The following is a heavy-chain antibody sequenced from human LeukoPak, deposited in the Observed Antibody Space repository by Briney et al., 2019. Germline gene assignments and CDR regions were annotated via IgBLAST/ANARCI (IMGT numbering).Heavy chain of an antibody. D-gene: IGHD2-2*01. CDR1: GFTFSSYG. J-gene: IGHJ6*03. CDR3: ARASWEDIVVVPAVYYYMDV. Sequence: PGGSLRLSCAASGFTFSSYGMHWVRQAPGKGLEWVSGISWNSGSIGYADSVKGRFTISRDNAKNTLYLQMNSLRAEDTAVYYCARASWEDIVVVPAVYYYMDVWGKGTTVTVSS. CDR2: ISWNSGSI. V-gene: IGHV3-9*01.